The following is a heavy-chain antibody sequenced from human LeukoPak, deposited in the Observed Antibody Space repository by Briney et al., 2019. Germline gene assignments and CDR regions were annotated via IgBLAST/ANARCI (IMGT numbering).Heavy chain of an antibody. CDR2: IRYDGSNK. Sequence: GGSLRLSCAASGFTFRSYGMHWVRQAPGKGLEWVAFIRYDGSNKYYADSVKGRFTISRDNSKNTLYLQMNSLRAEDTAVYYCARDDQPYSGSYLFDYWGQGTLVTVSS. CDR1: GFTFRSYG. J-gene: IGHJ4*02. CDR3: ARDDQPYSGSYLFDY. V-gene: IGHV3-30*02. D-gene: IGHD1-26*01.